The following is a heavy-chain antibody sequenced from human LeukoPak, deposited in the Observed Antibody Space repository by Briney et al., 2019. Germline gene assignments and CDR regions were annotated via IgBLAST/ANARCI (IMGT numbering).Heavy chain of an antibody. V-gene: IGHV4-39*07. Sequence: SETLSLTCTVSGGSISSSSYYWGWIRQPPGKGLEWIGSIYYSGSTYYNPSLKSRVTISVDTSKNQFSLKLSSVTAADTAVYYCARGWRRWLRHTGYYYYYYMDVWGKGTTVTVSS. D-gene: IGHD5-12*01. CDR2: IYYSGST. CDR3: ARGWRRWLRHTGYYYYYYMDV. CDR1: GGSISSSSYY. J-gene: IGHJ6*03.